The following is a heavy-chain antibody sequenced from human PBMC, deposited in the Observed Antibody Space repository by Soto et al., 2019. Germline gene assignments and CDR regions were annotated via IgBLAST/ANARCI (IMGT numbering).Heavy chain of an antibody. D-gene: IGHD3-3*01. Sequence: PGGSLRLSCAASGFTVSSNYMSWVRQAPGKGLEWVSVIYSGGSTYYADSVKGRFTISRDNSKNTLYLQMNSLRAEDTAVYYCAKVHCDFLSGYSCEASDYYYYGMDVWGQGTMVTVSS. CDR2: IYSGGST. CDR3: AKVHCDFLSGYSCEASDYYYYGMDV. J-gene: IGHJ6*02. CDR1: GFTVSSNY. V-gene: IGHV3-53*01.